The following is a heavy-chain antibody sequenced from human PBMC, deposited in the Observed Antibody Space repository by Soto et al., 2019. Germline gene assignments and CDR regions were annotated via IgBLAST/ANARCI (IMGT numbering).Heavy chain of an antibody. CDR2: VNAGNGDT. J-gene: IGHJ3*02. CDR3: ARASSHHDGFDM. V-gene: IGHV1-3*01. CDR1: GYTCSTYT. Sequence: ALVKVSCKASGYTCSTYTMHWVRQAPGQRFEWMGWVNAGNGDTRYSQKFQGRVTITRDTFATTGYMELSSLTSEDTTVYYCARASSHHDGFDMWGQGTKVTVAS.